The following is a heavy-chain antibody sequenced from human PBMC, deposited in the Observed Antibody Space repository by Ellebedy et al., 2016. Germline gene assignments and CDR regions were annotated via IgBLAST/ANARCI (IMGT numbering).Heavy chain of an antibody. J-gene: IGHJ5*02. D-gene: IGHD4-17*01. CDR3: ARRQYTVTTSWFDP. Sequence: GSLRLSXTVSGGSLSSYYWSWIRQPPGKGLEWIGSVYYSGSTNYNPWSTNYNLSLKSRVTISVDTSKNQFSLKLSSVTAPDTAVYYCARRQYTVTTSWFDPWGQGTLVTVSS. V-gene: IGHV4-59*01. CDR1: GGSLSSYY. CDR2: VYYSGST.